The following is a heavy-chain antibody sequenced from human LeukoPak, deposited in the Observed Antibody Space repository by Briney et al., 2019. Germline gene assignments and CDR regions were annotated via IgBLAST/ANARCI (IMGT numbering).Heavy chain of an antibody. CDR3: ARELGGSYFERHFDY. D-gene: IGHD1-26*01. CDR2: INPSGGST. J-gene: IGHJ4*02. CDR1: GYTFASYY. V-gene: IGHV1-46*01. Sequence: ASVKVSCKASGYTFASYYMHWVRQAPGQGLEWMGIINPSGGSTSYAQKFQGRVTMTRDTSTSTVYMELSSLRSEDTAVYYCARELGGSYFERHFDYWGQGTLVTVSS.